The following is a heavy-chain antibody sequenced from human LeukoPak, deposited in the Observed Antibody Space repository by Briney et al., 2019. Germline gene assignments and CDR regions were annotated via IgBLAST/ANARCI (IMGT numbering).Heavy chain of an antibody. CDR3: AIQGYSSSWTPRYYYYYGMDV. CDR2: IYHSGST. D-gene: IGHD6-13*01. V-gene: IGHV4-30-2*03. J-gene: IGHJ6*02. Sequence: SETLSLTCAVSGGSISSGGYSWSWIRQPPGKGLEWIGYIYHSGSTYYNPSLKSRVTISVDTSKNQFSLKLSSVTAADTAVYYCAIQGYSSSWTPRYYYYYGMDVWGQGTTVTVSS. CDR1: GGSISSGGYS.